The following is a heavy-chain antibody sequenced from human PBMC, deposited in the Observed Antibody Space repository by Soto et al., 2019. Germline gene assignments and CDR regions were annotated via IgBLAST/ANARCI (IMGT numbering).Heavy chain of an antibody. J-gene: IGHJ6*03. Sequence: SETLSLTCTVSGGSISSYYWSWIRQPPGKGLEWIGYIYYSGSTNYNPSLKSRVTISVDTSKNQFSLKLSSVTAADTAVYYCARRRSHLILTGYFPSYMDVWGKGTTVTVSS. CDR2: IYYSGST. CDR3: ARRRSHLILTGYFPSYMDV. D-gene: IGHD3-9*01. CDR1: GGSISSYY. V-gene: IGHV4-59*08.